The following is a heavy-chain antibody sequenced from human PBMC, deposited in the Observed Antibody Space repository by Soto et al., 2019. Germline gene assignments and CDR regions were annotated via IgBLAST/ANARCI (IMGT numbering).Heavy chain of an antibody. V-gene: IGHV3-53*04. J-gene: IGHJ4*02. CDR2: IYSGGST. Sequence: EVQLVESGGGLVQPGGSLRLSCAASGFTVSSNYMSWVRQAPGKGLEWVSVIYSGGSTYYADSVKGRFTISRHNSKNTLYLQMNSLRAEATAVYYCAVNRGYYDILTGYYNYYFDYWGQGTLVTVSS. D-gene: IGHD3-9*01. CDR1: GFTVSSNY. CDR3: AVNRGYYDILTGYYNYYFDY.